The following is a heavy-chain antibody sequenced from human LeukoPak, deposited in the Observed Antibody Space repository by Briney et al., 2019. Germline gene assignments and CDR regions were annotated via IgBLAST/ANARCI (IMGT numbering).Heavy chain of an antibody. Sequence: PGGSLRLSCAASGFTFSSYAMSWVRQAPGKGLEWVPPISGSGGSTYYADSVKGRFTISRDNSKNTLYLQMNSLRAEDTAVYYCAKDDYDSSGYYYDDGLPPFDYWGQGTLVTVSS. D-gene: IGHD3-22*01. CDR2: ISGSGGST. CDR1: GFTFSSYA. V-gene: IGHV3-23*01. J-gene: IGHJ4*02. CDR3: AKDDYDSSGYYYDDGLPPFDY.